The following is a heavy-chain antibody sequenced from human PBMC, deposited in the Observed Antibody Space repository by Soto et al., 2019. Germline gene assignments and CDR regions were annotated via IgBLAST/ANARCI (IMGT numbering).Heavy chain of an antibody. V-gene: IGHV1-69*13. CDR3: ARAEFPETGTTPWAYYYYGMDV. D-gene: IGHD1-7*01. Sequence: SVKVSCKASGGTFSSYAISWVRQAPGQGLEWMGGIIPIFGTANYAQKFQGRVTITADESTSTAYMELSSLRSEDTAVYYCARAEFPETGTTPWAYYYYGMDVWGQGTTVTVSS. CDR1: GGTFSSYA. CDR2: IIPIFGTA. J-gene: IGHJ6*02.